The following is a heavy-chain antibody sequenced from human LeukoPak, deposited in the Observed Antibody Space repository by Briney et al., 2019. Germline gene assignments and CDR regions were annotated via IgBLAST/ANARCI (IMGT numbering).Heavy chain of an antibody. D-gene: IGHD1-1*01. Sequence: SQTLSLTCAISGDSVSSNSAAWNWIRQSPSRGLGWLGRTYYRSKWYTDFALSVKSRLTINPDTSKNQFSLQLNSVTPDDTAVYYCVRDVTGFDYWGQGTLVAVSS. CDR3: VRDVTGFDY. CDR1: GDSVSSNSAA. V-gene: IGHV6-1*01. J-gene: IGHJ4*02. CDR2: TYYRSKWYT.